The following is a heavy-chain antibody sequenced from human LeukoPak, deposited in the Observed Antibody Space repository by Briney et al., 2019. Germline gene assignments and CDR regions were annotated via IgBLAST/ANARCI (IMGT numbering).Heavy chain of an antibody. J-gene: IGHJ5*02. V-gene: IGHV1-2*02. CDR3: ARDGRQLVRSRRDNWFDP. CDR1: GYTFTGYY. Sequence: ASVTVSCKASGYTFTGYYMHWVRQAPGQGLEWMGWINPNSGGTNYAQKFQGRVTITRDTSISTAYMELSRLRSDDTAVYYCARDGRQLVRSRRDNWFDPWGQGTLVTVSS. CDR2: INPNSGGT. D-gene: IGHD6-13*01.